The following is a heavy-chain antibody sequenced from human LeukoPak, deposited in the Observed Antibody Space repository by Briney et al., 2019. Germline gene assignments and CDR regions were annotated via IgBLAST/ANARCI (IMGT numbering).Heavy chain of an antibody. V-gene: IGHV5-10-1*01. CDR3: ARRESSGSIDY. J-gene: IGHJ4*02. Sequence: GESLRISCKGSGYSFTTYWITWVRQMPGKGLEWMGRIDPSDSYTNYSPSFQGHFTISADKSISTAYLHWSSLKASDTALYYCARRESSGSIDYWGQGTLVTVSS. CDR2: IDPSDSYT. CDR1: GYSFTTYW. D-gene: IGHD6-19*01.